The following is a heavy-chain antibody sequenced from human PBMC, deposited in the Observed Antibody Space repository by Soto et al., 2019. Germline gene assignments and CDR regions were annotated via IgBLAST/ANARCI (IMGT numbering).Heavy chain of an antibody. J-gene: IGHJ4*02. CDR1: GYTFTSYY. V-gene: IGHV1-2*04. CDR2: INPNSGGT. D-gene: IGHD2-15*01. CDR3: ARDDGYCSGGSCYRFFDY. Sequence: GASVKVSCKASGYTFTSYYMHWVRQAPGQGLEWMGRINPNSGGTNYAQKFQGWVTMTRDTSISTAYMELSRLRSDDTAVYYCARDDGYCSGGSCYRFFDYWGQGTLVTVSS.